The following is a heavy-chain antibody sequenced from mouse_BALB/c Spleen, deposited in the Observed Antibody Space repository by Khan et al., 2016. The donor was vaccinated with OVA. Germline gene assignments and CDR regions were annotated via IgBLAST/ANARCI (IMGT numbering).Heavy chain of an antibody. CDR1: GFAFSSYD. J-gene: IGHJ4*01. V-gene: IGHV5-9*02. CDR3: ARHPLYAMDY. Sequence: EVELVESGGGLVKPGGSLKLSCAASGFAFSSYDMSWVRQTPEKRLEWVATISSGGSYTYYPDSVKGRFTISRANARNTLYLQMRSLRSEDTALYYCARHPLYAMDYWGQGTSVTVSS. CDR2: ISSGGSYT.